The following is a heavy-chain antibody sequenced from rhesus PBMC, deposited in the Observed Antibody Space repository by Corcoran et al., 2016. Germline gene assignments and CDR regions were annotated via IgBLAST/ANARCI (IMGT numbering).Heavy chain of an antibody. V-gene: IGHV4-147*01. CDR3: ARWEYTYSDLDY. CDR1: GGSISSNY. J-gene: IGHJ4*01. Sequence: QVQLQESGPGLVKPSETLSLTCVVPGGSISSNYCSWLRQFPGKWLEWIGYIYGGIGRTSYNPSLKSRVTISTDTSKNQFSLKLSSVTAADTAVYYCARWEYTYSDLDYWGQGVLVTVSS. CDR2: IYGGIGRT. D-gene: IGHD5-12*01.